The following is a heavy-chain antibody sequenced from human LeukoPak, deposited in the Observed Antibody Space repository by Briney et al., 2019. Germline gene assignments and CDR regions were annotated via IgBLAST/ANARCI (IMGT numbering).Heavy chain of an antibody. D-gene: IGHD2-2*01. Sequence: SGPTLVEPTQALTLTCTFSGFSLITSGVGVGWIRQPPGKALEWLALIYWNDDKRYSPSLKSRLTITKDTSKNQVVLTMTNMDPVDTATYYCARGSWLDGYCSSTSCLEYFQHWGQGTLVTVSS. CDR1: GFSLITSGVG. CDR2: IYWNDDK. J-gene: IGHJ1*01. CDR3: ARGSWLDGYCSSTSCLEYFQH. V-gene: IGHV2-5*01.